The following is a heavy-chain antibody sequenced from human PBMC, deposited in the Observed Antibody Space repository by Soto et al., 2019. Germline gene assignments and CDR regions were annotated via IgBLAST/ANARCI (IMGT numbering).Heavy chain of an antibody. J-gene: IGHJ4*02. D-gene: IGHD3-10*01. V-gene: IGHV3-7*04. CDR2: IKQDGSEK. Sequence: GGSLRLSCAASGFTFSSYWMSWVRQAPGKGLEWVANIKQDGSEKYYVDSVKGRFTISRDNAKNSLYLQMNSLRAEDTAVYYCARDPGAYYYGSGSYYVEYWGQGTLVTVSS. CDR3: ARDPGAYYYGSGSYYVEY. CDR1: GFTFSSYW.